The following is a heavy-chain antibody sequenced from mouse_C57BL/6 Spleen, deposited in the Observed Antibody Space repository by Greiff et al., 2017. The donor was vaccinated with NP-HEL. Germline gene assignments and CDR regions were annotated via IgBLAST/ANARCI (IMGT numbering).Heavy chain of an antibody. V-gene: IGHV1-15*01. CDR3: TPYDGSAYYFDY. CDR1: GYTFTDYE. J-gene: IGHJ2*01. CDR2: IDPETGGT. D-gene: IGHD2-3*01. Sequence: QVQLKQSGAELVRPGASVTLSCKASGYTFTDYEMHWVKQTPVHGLEWIGAIDPETGGTAYNQKFKGKAILTADKSSSTAYMELRSLTSEDSAVYYCTPYDGSAYYFDYWGQGTTLTVSS.